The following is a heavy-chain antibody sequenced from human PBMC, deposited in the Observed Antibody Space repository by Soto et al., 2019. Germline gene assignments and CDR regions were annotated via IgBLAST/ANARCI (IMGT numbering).Heavy chain of an antibody. V-gene: IGHV3-23*01. D-gene: IGHD2-15*01. Sequence: VQLLESGGGLVQPGGSLRLSCAASGFTFSSYAMSWVRQAPGKGLEWVSGISGSGGSTYYADSVKGRFTISRDNSESSLFLQMNSLRAEDTAIYYCAEGTCKSGGSCYSTSDYWGQGTLVTVSS. CDR2: ISGSGGST. CDR1: GFTFSSYA. CDR3: AEGTCKSGGSCYSTSDY. J-gene: IGHJ4*02.